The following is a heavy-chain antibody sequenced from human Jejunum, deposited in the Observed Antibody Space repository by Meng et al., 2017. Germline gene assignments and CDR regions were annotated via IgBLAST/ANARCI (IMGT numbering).Heavy chain of an antibody. CDR1: GFTFSSFE. J-gene: IGHJ4*02. V-gene: IGHV3-48*03. D-gene: IGHD3-10*01. CDR2: ITRSGGTI. Sequence: GGSLRLSCAASGFTFSSFEMSWVRQAPGKGLEWLSHITRSGGTIYYADSVKGRFTISRDNAKNSLYLQMNSLRAEDTAVYYCATPLRHYCGSGNSYYWGQGTLVTVSS. CDR3: ATPLRHYCGSGNSYY.